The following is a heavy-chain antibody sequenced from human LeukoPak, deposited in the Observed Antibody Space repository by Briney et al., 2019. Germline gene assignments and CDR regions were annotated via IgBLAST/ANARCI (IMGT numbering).Heavy chain of an antibody. CDR2: IYYSGST. V-gene: IGHV4-61*01. Sequence: SQTLSLTCTVSGGSISSGSYYWRWIRQPPGKGLEWIGYIYYSGSTNYNPSLKSRVTISVDTSKNQFSLKLSSVTAADTAVYYCARGVRYFDWLSPHYFDYWGQGTLVTVSS. D-gene: IGHD3-9*01. J-gene: IGHJ4*02. CDR3: ARGVRYFDWLSPHYFDY. CDR1: GGSISSGSYY.